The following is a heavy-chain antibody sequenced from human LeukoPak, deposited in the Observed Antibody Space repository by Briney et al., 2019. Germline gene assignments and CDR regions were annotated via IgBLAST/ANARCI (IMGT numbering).Heavy chain of an antibody. J-gene: IGHJ6*03. CDR2: ISAYNGNT. CDR3: ARDPGGWFGELSAMDV. CDR1: GYTFTSYG. Sequence: GASVKVSCKASGYTFTSYGISWVRQAPGQGLEWMGWISAYNGNTNYAQKLQGRVTMTTDTSTSTAYMELRSLRSDDTAVYYCARDPGGWFGELSAMDVWGKGTTVTVSS. V-gene: IGHV1-18*01. D-gene: IGHD3-10*01.